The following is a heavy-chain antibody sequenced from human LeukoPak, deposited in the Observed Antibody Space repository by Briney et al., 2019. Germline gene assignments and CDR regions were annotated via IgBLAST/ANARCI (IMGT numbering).Heavy chain of an antibody. CDR1: GYTFIGYY. D-gene: IGHD3-3*01. J-gene: IGHJ4*02. CDR2: INPNSGGT. Sequence: ASVKVSCKASGYTFIGYYIHWVRQAPGQGLEWMGWINPNSGGTNYAQKFQGRVTMTRDTSISTAYMELSRLRSDDTALYYCAREGYIDFWSGYHGGFGYWGQGTLVTVSS. CDR3: AREGYIDFWSGYHGGFGY. V-gene: IGHV1-2*02.